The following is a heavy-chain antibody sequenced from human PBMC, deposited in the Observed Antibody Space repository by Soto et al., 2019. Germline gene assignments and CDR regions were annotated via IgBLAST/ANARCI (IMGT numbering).Heavy chain of an antibody. Sequence: PTLVNPRHTQALSFTFAGLRLITNRVCVGWIRQPPGKALEWLARIYWDDDKHYSPSLKTRLTISKDTSKNQVVLTMTNMDPVDTATYYCARYYGAGLSNNRYYFAYRGQGTLVTVSS. CDR3: ARYYGAGLSNNRYYFAY. V-gene: IGHV2-5*02. J-gene: IGHJ4*02. CDR2: IYWDDDK. CDR1: GLRLITNRVC. D-gene: IGHD4-17*01.